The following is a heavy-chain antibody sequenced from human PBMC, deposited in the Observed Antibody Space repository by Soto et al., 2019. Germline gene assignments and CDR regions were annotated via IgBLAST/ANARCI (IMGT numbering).Heavy chain of an antibody. V-gene: IGHV4-39*01. J-gene: IGHJ4*03. CDR1: GGSISSSVYY. CDR2: LYFSGST. D-gene: IGHD1-26*01. Sequence: SETVSLTCDVPGGSISSSVYYWGWIRQPPGKGLEWIGSLYFSGSTYYNPSLKSRVTISADTSKNQFSLRLTSVTAADTAKYFCARHPAEWVLASFDYWGRGTLVTDS. CDR3: ARHPAEWVLASFDY.